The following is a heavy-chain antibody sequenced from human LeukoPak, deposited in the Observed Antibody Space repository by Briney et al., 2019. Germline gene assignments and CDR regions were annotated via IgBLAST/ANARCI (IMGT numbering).Heavy chain of an antibody. CDR3: ARIPYSSSLTDAFDI. V-gene: IGHV3-21*01. CDR1: GFSFRGYS. Sequence: GGSLRLSCAASGFSFRGYSMNWVRQAPGKGLEWVSFISGSSTYIDYADSMKGRFTISSDNAKNSLFLQMNSLRGEDTAVYYCARIPYSSSLTDAFDIWGQGTMVTVYS. D-gene: IGHD6-6*01. CDR2: ISGSSTYI. J-gene: IGHJ3*02.